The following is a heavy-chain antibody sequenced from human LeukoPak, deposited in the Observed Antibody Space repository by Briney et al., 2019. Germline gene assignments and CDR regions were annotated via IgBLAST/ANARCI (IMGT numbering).Heavy chain of an antibody. Sequence: GGSLRLSCAASGFTFSNSWMHWVRQAPGKGLVWVSRMNSDGSIINYADSVKGRFTISRDNAKNTLYLQMNSLRVEDMAVYHCARAGDYRIDYWGQGSLVTVSS. D-gene: IGHD4-17*01. CDR2: MNSDGSII. CDR3: ARAGDYRIDY. J-gene: IGHJ4*02. V-gene: IGHV3-74*01. CDR1: GFTFSNSW.